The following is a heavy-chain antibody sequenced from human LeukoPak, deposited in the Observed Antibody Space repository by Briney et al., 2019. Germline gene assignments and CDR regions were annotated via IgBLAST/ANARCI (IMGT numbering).Heavy chain of an antibody. D-gene: IGHD6-13*01. V-gene: IGHV3-64D*06. Sequence: PGESLRLSCSASGFTFSSYAMHWVRRAPGKGLEYVSAIFRNGGSTYYADSVKGRFTNSRDNSKNTLYLQMSSLRAEDTAVYYCVKDRIAAARWGYYFDYWGQGTLVTVSA. CDR1: GFTFSSYA. CDR3: VKDRIAAARWGYYFDY. CDR2: IFRNGGST. J-gene: IGHJ4*02.